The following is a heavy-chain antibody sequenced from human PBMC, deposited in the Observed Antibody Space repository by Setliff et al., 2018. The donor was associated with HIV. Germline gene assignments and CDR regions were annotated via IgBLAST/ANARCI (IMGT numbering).Heavy chain of an antibody. V-gene: IGHV3-53*05. Sequence: GGSLRLSCAASGITVSSNYMSWVRQAPGKGLEWVSVIYSGGSTYYADSVKGRFTISRDNSNNTLYLQMNSLTPEDTAVYHCARYSSSWHTFDYWGQGTPVTVSS. CDR2: IYSGGST. CDR1: GITVSSNY. CDR3: ARYSSSWHTFDY. J-gene: IGHJ4*02. D-gene: IGHD6-13*01.